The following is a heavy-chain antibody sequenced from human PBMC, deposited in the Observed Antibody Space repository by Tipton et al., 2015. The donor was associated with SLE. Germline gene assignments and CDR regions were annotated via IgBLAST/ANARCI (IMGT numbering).Heavy chain of an antibody. CDR1: GDSISSSSYY. Sequence: TLSLTCTVSGDSISSSSYYWGWIRQPPGKGLEWIGSIYYSGSTYYNPSLKSRVTISVDTSKNQFSLKLSSVTAADTAVYYCARIGSSSYYWGQGTLVTVSS. CDR2: IYYSGST. CDR3: ARIGSSSYY. J-gene: IGHJ4*02. V-gene: IGHV4-39*01. D-gene: IGHD6-6*01.